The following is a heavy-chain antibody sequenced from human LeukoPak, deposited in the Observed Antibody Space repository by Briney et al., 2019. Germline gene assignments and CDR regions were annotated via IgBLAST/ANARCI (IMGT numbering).Heavy chain of an antibody. CDR1: GFTFSRYS. D-gene: IGHD2-15*01. CDR2: ISASGSHI. J-gene: IGHJ4*02. V-gene: IGHV3-21*01. Sequence: KSGGSLRLSCAASGFTFSRYSMNWVCQPPGKGLEWVSSISASGSHIYYADSVKGRFSISRDSARNSVYVQMSSLRAEDTAVYYCARGPQFCSGGSCFGYYFDYWGQGALVTVSS. CDR3: ARGPQFCSGGSCFGYYFDY.